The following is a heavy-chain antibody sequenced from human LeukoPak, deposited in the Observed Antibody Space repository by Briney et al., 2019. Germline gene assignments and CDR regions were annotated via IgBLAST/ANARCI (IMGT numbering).Heavy chain of an antibody. Sequence: SETLSLTCAVSGGSISSGGYSWSWIRQPPGKGLEWIGYIYHSGSTYYNPSLKSRVTISVDRSKNQFSLKLSSVAAADTAVCYCAREASNYYYDSSGYFDYWGQGTLVTVSS. V-gene: IGHV4-30-2*01. CDR1: GGSISSGGYS. J-gene: IGHJ4*02. CDR2: IYHSGST. CDR3: AREASNYYYDSSGYFDY. D-gene: IGHD3-22*01.